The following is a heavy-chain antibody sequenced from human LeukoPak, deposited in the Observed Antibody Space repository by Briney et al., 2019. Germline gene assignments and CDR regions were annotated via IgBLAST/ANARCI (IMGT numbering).Heavy chain of an antibody. D-gene: IGHD2-2*01. CDR2: INHSGST. CDR1: GGSFSGYY. Sequence: SETLSLTCAVYGGSFSGYYWSWIRQPPGKGLEWIGEINHSGSTNYNPSLKSRVTISVDTSKNQFSLKLSSVTAADTAVYYCARLGYCSSTSCLYYHYYYMDVWGKGTTVTVSS. V-gene: IGHV4-34*01. CDR3: ARLGYCSSTSCLYYHYYYMDV. J-gene: IGHJ6*03.